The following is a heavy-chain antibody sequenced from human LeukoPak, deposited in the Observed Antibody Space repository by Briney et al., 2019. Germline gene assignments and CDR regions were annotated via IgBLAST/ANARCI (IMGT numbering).Heavy chain of an antibody. D-gene: IGHD2/OR15-2a*01. Sequence: PGGSLRLSCAASGFTFSSNYMSWVRQAPGKGLEWVSVIYTGGSTYYADSVKGRFTISRDNSKNTLYLQMNSLRVEDTAVYYCARDHFLGESSAPFFDYWGQGTLVTVSS. CDR3: ARDHFLGESSAPFFDY. CDR2: IYTGGST. CDR1: GFTFSSNY. J-gene: IGHJ4*02. V-gene: IGHV3-53*01.